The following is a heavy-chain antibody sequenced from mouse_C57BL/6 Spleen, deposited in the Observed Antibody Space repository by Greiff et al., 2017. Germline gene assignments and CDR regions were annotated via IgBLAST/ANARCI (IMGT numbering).Heavy chain of an antibody. J-gene: IGHJ2*01. CDR2: ISSGGDYI. Sequence: EVKLMESGEGLVKPGGSLKLSCAASGFTFSSYAMSWVRQTPEKRLEWVAYISSGGDYIYYADTVKGRFTISRDNARNTLYLQMSSLKSEDTAMYYCTRVPTVVATGDYGGQGTTLTVSS. CDR3: TRVPTVVATGDY. D-gene: IGHD1-1*01. V-gene: IGHV5-9-1*02. CDR1: GFTFSSYA.